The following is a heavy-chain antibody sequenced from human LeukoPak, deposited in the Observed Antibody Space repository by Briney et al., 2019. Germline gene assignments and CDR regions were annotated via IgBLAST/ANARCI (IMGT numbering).Heavy chain of an antibody. J-gene: IGHJ4*02. V-gene: IGHV3-48*03. CDR1: GFTFSSYE. D-gene: IGHD3-10*01. Sequence: GGSLRLSCAASGFTFSSYEMNWVRQAPGKWLECVSYISSSGSTIYYADSVKGRFTISRDNAKNSLYLQMNSLRAEDTAVYYCARDGSRGSVDYWGQGTLVTVSS. CDR3: ARDGSRGSVDY. CDR2: ISSSGSTI.